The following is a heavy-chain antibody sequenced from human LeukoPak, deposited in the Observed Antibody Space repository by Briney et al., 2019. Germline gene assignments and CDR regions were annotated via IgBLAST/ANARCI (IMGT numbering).Heavy chain of an antibody. CDR2: IYYSGST. J-gene: IGHJ4*02. Sequence: SETLSLTCTVSGGSISSYYWSWIRQPPGQGLEWIGYIYYSGSTNYNPSLKSRVTISVDTSKNQFSLKLSSVTAADTAVYYCASVGDGTFDYWGQGTLVTVSS. D-gene: IGHD2-21*01. CDR1: GGSISSYY. V-gene: IGHV4-59*01. CDR3: ASVGDGTFDY.